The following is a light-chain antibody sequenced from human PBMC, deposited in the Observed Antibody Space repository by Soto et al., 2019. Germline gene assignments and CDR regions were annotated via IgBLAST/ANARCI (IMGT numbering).Light chain of an antibody. CDR1: QSVNSRY. Sequence: IVLTRSPGTLSLSPGERATLSCRASQSVNSRYIAWYQVKPGQAPRLLIYEASSRATGIPDRFSGGGSGTDFTLSISKVEPEDFAVYFMLRYRTPSRATLGQAPLLAI. CDR3: LRYRTPSRAT. J-gene: IGKJ5*01. V-gene: IGKV3-20*01. CDR2: EAS.